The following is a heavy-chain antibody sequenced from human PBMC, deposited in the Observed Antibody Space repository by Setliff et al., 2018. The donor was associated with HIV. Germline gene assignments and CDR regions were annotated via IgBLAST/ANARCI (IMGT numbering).Heavy chain of an antibody. Sequence: PSETLSLSCAASGFTFDDYAMHWVRQVPGKGLEWVSLINWDGGTTYYAESVKGRFTVSRDNAKNTLYLQMNSLRAEDTAVYYCARVASGYDYGWLDPWGQGTLVTSPQ. D-gene: IGHD5-12*01. CDR2: INWDGGTT. CDR3: ARVASGYDYGWLDP. CDR1: GFTFDDYA. J-gene: IGHJ5*02. V-gene: IGHV3-43D*04.